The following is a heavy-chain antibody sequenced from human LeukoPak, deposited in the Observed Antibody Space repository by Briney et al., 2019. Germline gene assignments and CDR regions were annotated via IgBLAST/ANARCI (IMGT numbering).Heavy chain of an antibody. D-gene: IGHD2-2*01. V-gene: IGHV5-51*01. CDR1: GYGFTSYW. CDR2: IYPGDSDT. J-gene: IGHJ4*02. Sequence: GESLKISCKGSGYGFTSYWIGWVRQMPGKGLEWMGIIYPGDSDTRYSPSFQGQVTISADKSISTAYLQWSSLKASDTAMYYCARAVVVPAAPSIYFDYWGQGTLVTVSS. CDR3: ARAVVVPAAPSIYFDY.